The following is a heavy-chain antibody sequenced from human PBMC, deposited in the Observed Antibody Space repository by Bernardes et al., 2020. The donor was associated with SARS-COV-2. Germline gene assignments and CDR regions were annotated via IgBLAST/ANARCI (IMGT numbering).Heavy chain of an antibody. J-gene: IGHJ4*02. Sequence: SETLSLTCTVSGGSISSYYWSWIRQPPGKGLEWIGYIYYSGSTNYNPSLKSRVTISVDTSKNQFSLKLSSVTAADTAVYYCARSVPAAISYWGQGTLVTVSS. D-gene: IGHD2-2*02. CDR3: ARSVPAAISY. CDR1: GGSISSYY. CDR2: IYYSGST. V-gene: IGHV4-59*01.